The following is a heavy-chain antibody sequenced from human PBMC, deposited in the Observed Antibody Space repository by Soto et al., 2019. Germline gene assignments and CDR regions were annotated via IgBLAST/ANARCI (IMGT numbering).Heavy chain of an antibody. Sequence: SETLSLTCAVYGGSFSGYYWSWIHQPPGKGLEWIGEINHSGSTNYNPSLKSRVTISVDTSKNQFSLKLSSVTAADTAVYYCARVGDIVVVPAGPNFDYWGQGTLVTVSS. J-gene: IGHJ4*02. CDR2: INHSGST. CDR3: ARVGDIVVVPAGPNFDY. CDR1: GGSFSGYY. D-gene: IGHD2-2*01. V-gene: IGHV4-34*01.